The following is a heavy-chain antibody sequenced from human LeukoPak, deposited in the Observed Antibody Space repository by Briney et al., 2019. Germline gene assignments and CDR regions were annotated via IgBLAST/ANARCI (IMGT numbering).Heavy chain of an antibody. CDR2: ISSSSSYI. J-gene: IGHJ4*02. V-gene: IGHV3-21*01. CDR3: AKILGIHGSGSF. CDR1: GFTLSGYS. Sequence: GGSLRLSCAASGFTLSGYSMNWVRQSPGKGLDWVSSISSSSSYIYYADSVKGRFTISRDNARNSLYLQMNSLRAEDTAVYYCAKILGIHGSGSFWGQGTLVTVSS. D-gene: IGHD3-10*01.